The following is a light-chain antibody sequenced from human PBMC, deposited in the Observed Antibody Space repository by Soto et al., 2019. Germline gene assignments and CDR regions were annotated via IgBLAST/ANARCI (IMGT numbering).Light chain of an antibody. CDR3: QQSYSTTRP. CDR1: QSISIY. Sequence: DIPMSTSPSSMAASLGGRVTFPXRASQSISIYVNWDQQKPGXAPKXXXYDXSSLQSGFPSRXSGSGSGTDFTLTISSLQPEDCATYYCQQSYSTTRPFGQGTKVDI. V-gene: IGKV1-39*01. J-gene: IGKJ1*01. CDR2: DXS.